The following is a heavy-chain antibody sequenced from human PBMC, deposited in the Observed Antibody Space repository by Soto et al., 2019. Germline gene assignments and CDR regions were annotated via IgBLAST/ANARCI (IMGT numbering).Heavy chain of an antibody. CDR3: ARVLDPTRLGPWFDP. CDR2: IYPGDSDT. J-gene: IGHJ5*02. Sequence: GESLKISCKGSGYSFTSYWIGWVRQMPGKGLEWMGIIYPGDSDTRYSPSFQGQVTISADKSISTAYLQWSSLKASDTAMYYCARVLDPTRLGPWFDPWGQGTLVTVSS. D-gene: IGHD3-3*02. CDR1: GYSFTSYW. V-gene: IGHV5-51*01.